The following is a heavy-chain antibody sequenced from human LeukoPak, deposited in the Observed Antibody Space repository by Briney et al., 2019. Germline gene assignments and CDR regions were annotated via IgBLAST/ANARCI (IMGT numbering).Heavy chain of an antibody. J-gene: IGHJ5*02. V-gene: IGHV3-7*01. CDR2: IRQDGSEK. CDR3: ARTVIRDYYDSSRYGYDP. D-gene: IGHD3-22*01. CDR1: GFTFSSYW. Sequence: GGSLRLSCAASGFTFSSYWMSWVRQAPGKGLEWVANIRQDGSEKYYVDSVKGRFTISRDNAKNSLYLQMNSLRAEDTAVYYCARTVIRDYYDSSRYGYDPWGQGTLVTVSS.